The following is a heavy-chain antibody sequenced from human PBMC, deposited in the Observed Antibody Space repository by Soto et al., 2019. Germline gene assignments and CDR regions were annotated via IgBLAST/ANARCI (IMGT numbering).Heavy chain of an antibody. CDR2: ISSSSSYI. D-gene: IGHD6-19*01. V-gene: IGHV3-21*01. J-gene: IGHJ4*02. CDR1: GFTFSSYS. CDR3: ARAVAVAGFDY. Sequence: PGGSLRLSCAASGFTFSSYSMNWVRQAPGKGLEWVSSISSSSSYIYYADSVKGRSTISRDNAKNSLYLQMNSLRAEDTAVYYCARAVAVAGFDYWGQGTLVTVSS.